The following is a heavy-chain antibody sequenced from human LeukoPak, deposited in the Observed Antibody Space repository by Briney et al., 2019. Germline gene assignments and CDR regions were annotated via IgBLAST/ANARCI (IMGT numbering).Heavy chain of an antibody. D-gene: IGHD4-11*01. V-gene: IGHV1-18*01. Sequence: ASVKVSCKASGYTFSSYGISWVRQAPGQGLEWMGWISDYNGNTNYAQKLQGRVTMTTDTSTSTAYMELRSLRSDDTAVYYCARDLYRDSLPVSWFDPWGQGTLITVSS. CDR3: ARDLYRDSLPVSWFDP. CDR2: ISDYNGNT. CDR1: GYTFSSYG. J-gene: IGHJ5*02.